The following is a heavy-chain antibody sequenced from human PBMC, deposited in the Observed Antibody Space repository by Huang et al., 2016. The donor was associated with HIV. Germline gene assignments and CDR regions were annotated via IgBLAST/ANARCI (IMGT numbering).Heavy chain of an antibody. J-gene: IGHJ5*02. CDR2: INTETAKS. CDR1: GYFFSDYA. D-gene: IGHD4-17*01. V-gene: IGHV7-4-1*02. CDR3: ARDVREVRDFSVNYSWFDP. Sequence: QVQVVQSGSELKKPGASVKISCKASGYFFSDYAINGVRQAPGQGLEWMGWINTETAKSTYDRGFTGRFVLSFDTSINTAYLEINSLKTEDTAVYYCARDVREVRDFSVNYSWFDPWGQGTLVAVSS.